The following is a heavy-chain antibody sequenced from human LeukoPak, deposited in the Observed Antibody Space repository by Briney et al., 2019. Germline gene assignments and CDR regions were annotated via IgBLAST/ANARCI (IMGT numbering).Heavy chain of an antibody. CDR2: ISGSGGST. CDR3: AKGCWTKRWLPCIDY. CDR1: GFTFSSQI. D-gene: IGHD5-24*01. Sequence: PGGSLRLSCAASGFTFSSQIMSWVRQAPGKGLEWVSAISGSGGSTYYADSVKGRFTISRDNSKNTLYLQMNSLRAEDTAVYYCAKGCWTKRWLPCIDYWGQGTLVTVSS. V-gene: IGHV3-23*01. J-gene: IGHJ4*02.